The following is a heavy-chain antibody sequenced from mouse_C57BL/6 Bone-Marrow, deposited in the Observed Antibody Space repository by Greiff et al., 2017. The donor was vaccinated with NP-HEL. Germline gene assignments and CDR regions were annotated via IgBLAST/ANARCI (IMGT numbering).Heavy chain of an antibody. D-gene: IGHD2-3*01. Sequence: VQLQQPGAELVMPGASVKLSCKASGYTFTSYWMHWVKQRPGQGLEWIGEIDPSDSYTNYNQKFKGKSTLTVDKSSSTAYMHLSSLTSEDSAVYDWAGDGYWYYEVGGTGTAVTVSA. CDR3: AGDGYWYYEV. J-gene: IGHJ1*03. V-gene: IGHV1-69*01. CDR1: GYTFTSYW. CDR2: IDPSDSYT.